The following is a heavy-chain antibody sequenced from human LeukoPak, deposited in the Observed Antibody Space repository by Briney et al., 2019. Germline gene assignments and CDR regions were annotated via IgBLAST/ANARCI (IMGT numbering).Heavy chain of an antibody. CDR3: ASGGIYYGAAFDF. CDR2: ISSSGSTI. J-gene: IGHJ4*02. V-gene: IGHV3-48*03. Sequence: LAGGSLRLSCAASGFTFSSYEMNWVRQAPGKGLEWVSYISSSGSTIYYADSVKGRFTISRDNAKNSLYLQMNSLRAEDTALYYCASGGIYYGAAFDFWGQGTLVTVSS. CDR1: GFTFSSYE. D-gene: IGHD1-26*01.